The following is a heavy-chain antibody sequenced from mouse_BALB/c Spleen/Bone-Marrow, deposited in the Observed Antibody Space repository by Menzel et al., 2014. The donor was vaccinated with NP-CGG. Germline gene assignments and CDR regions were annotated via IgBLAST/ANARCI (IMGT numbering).Heavy chain of an antibody. CDR3: ARGGISVDY. J-gene: IGHJ2*01. CDR1: GYAFSVYW. CDR2: IYPGDGDS. Sequence: VQLQQSGAELVRPGSSVKISCKASGYAFSVYWMNWVKQRPGQDLEWIGQIYPGDGDSNYNGKFKGRATLTADKSSNTAYMQLSSLTSEDSAVYFCARGGISVDYRGQGTTLTVSS. V-gene: IGHV1-80*01.